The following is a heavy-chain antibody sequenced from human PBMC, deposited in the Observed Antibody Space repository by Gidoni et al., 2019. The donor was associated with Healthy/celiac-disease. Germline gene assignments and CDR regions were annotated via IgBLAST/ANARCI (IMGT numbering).Heavy chain of an antibody. Sequence: EVQLLESGGGLVQPGGSLRLSCAASGFTCSSYAMSWVRQAPGKGLEWVSAISGSGGSTYYADSVKGRFTISRDNSKNTLYLQMNSLRAEDTAVYYCARDYDYVWGSYNYYYGMDVWGQGTTVTVSS. D-gene: IGHD3-16*01. CDR1: GFTCSSYA. J-gene: IGHJ6*02. V-gene: IGHV3-23*01. CDR3: ARDYDYVWGSYNYYYGMDV. CDR2: ISGSGGST.